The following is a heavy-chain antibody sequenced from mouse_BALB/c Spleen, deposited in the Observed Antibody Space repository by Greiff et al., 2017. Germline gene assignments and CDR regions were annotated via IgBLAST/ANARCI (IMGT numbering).Heavy chain of an antibody. V-gene: IGHV5-9-1*01. Sequence: EVMLVESGGGLVKPGGSLKLSCAASGFTFSSYAMSWVRQTPEKRLEWVATISSGGSYTYYPDSVKGRFTISRDNAKNTLYLQMSSLRSEDTAMYYCARRATVGYYFDYWGQGTTLTVSS. CDR1: GFTFSSYA. CDR3: ARRATVGYYFDY. CDR2: ISSGGSYT. J-gene: IGHJ2*01. D-gene: IGHD3-1*01.